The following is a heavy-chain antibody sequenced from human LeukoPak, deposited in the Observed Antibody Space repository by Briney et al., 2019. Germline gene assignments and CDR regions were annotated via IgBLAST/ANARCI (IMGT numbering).Heavy chain of an antibody. D-gene: IGHD5-18*01. CDR2: INPNSGGT. CDR1: GYSFTGYY. J-gene: IGHJ4*02. V-gene: IGHV1-2*02. CDR3: ARAGGDSYGFEGFDY. Sequence: ASVKVSCKASGYSFTGYYMHWVRQAPGQGLEWMGWINPNSGGTNYAQKFQGRVTMTRDTSISTAYMELSRLRSDDTAVYYCARAGGDSYGFEGFDYWGQGTLVTVSS.